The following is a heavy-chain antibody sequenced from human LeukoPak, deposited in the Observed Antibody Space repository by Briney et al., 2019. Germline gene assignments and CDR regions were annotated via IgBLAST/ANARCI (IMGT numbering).Heavy chain of an antibody. Sequence: PGGSLRLSCTASGFTFTSYTMHWVRQAPGKGLEWVSLISWDGGSTYYADSVKGRFTISRDNSKNSLYLQMNSLRTEDTALYYCAKDIYRRRRDGYNSGDYWGQGTLVTVSS. J-gene: IGHJ4*02. CDR2: ISWDGGST. CDR3: AKDIYRRRRDGYNSGDY. CDR1: GFTFTSYT. V-gene: IGHV3-43*01. D-gene: IGHD5-24*01.